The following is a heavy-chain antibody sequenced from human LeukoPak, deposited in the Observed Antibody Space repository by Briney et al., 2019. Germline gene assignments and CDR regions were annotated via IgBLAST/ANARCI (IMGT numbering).Heavy chain of an antibody. J-gene: IGHJ6*03. CDR1: GFTFSAYW. V-gene: IGHV3-7*01. Sequence: GGSLRLSCAASGFTFSAYWMSWVRQAPGMGLEWVANIRPDGSEKYYVDSVKGRFTISRDNAKNSLYLQMNSLRAEDTAVYYCARDPRVPVDRLYYYYMDVWGKGTTVTVSS. CDR2: IRPDGSEK. D-gene: IGHD2-2*01. CDR3: ARDPRVPVDRLYYYYMDV.